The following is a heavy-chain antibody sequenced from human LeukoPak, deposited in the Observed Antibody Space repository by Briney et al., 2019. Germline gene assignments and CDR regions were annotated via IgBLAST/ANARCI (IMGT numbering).Heavy chain of an antibody. V-gene: IGHV1-8*01. CDR1: GYTFTSYD. D-gene: IGHD3-10*01. J-gene: IGHJ4*02. CDR3: ARGVKDGSGSYYHDY. CDR2: MNPNSGNT. Sequence: ASVKVSCKASGYTFTSYDIYWVRQATGQGLEWIGWMNPNSGNTGYAQKFQGRVTMTRNTSISTAYMELSSLRSEDRAVYYCARGVKDGSGSYYHDYWGQGTLVTVSS.